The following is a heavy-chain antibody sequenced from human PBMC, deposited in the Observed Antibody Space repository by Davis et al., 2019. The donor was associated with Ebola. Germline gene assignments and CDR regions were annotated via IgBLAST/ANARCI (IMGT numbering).Heavy chain of an antibody. D-gene: IGHD3-9*01. Sequence: GESLKISCHGSGYSFTSYWIGWVRQMPGKGLEWMGIIYPGDSDTRYSPSFQGQVTISADKSINTAYLQWSSLKASDTAMYYCARLDYDVLTAYYVFDSWGQGTLVTVSS. CDR1: GYSFTSYW. V-gene: IGHV5-51*01. CDR2: IYPGDSDT. CDR3: ARLDYDVLTAYYVFDS. J-gene: IGHJ4*02.